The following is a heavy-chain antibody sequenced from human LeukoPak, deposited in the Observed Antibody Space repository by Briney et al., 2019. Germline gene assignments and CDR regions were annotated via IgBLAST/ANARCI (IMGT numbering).Heavy chain of an antibody. D-gene: IGHD5-24*01. CDR1: GGTFSSYT. V-gene: IGHV1-69*13. CDR2: IIPIFGTA. CDR3: ARDGQGTKEDGYNQRRFDY. Sequence: SVKVSCKASGGTFSSYTISWVRQAPGQGLEWMGGIIPIFGTANYAQKFQGRVTITADESTSTAYMELSSLRSEDTAVYYCARDGQGTKEDGYNQRRFDYWGQGTLVTVSS. J-gene: IGHJ4*02.